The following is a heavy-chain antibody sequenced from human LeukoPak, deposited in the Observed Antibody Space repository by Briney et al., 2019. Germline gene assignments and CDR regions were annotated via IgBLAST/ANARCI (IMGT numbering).Heavy chain of an antibody. V-gene: IGHV4-59*08. CDR1: GGSISRYY. D-gene: IGHD6-19*01. Sequence: SETLSLICTVSGGSISRYYWSWIRQPPGKGLEWIGYIYYSGSTNYNPSLQSRVTISVDTSKNQFSLKLSSETAADTPVYYCARHSGRGCFPFAYWARGTRVTLPS. J-gene: IGHJ4*02. CDR2: IYYSGST. CDR3: ARHSGRGCFPFAY.